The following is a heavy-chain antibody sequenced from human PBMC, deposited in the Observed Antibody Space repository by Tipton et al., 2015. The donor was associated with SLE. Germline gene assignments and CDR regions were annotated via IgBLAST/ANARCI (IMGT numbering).Heavy chain of an antibody. D-gene: IGHD1-1*01. CDR2: INHRGRT. CDR3: ARASERIGHFDY. V-gene: IGHV4-34*01. Sequence: TLSLTCAVYGGSLSGYYWSWFRQPPGKGLVWMGEINHRGRTNYKSSLKSRVTISIDTSNNRFSLNLYSVTAADTAVYYCARASERIGHFDYWGRGTLVTVSS. J-gene: IGHJ4*02. CDR1: GGSLSGYY.